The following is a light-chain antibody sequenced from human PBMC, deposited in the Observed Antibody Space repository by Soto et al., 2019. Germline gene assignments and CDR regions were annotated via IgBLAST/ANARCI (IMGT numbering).Light chain of an antibody. V-gene: IGKV1-39*01. CDR3: QQSYGTPFT. CDR2: TAS. J-gene: IGKJ3*01. Sequence: DIQMTQSPSSLSASVGDRVTITCRASQRISRFLNWYQQKPGKAPKLLIYTASSLQSGVPSRFSGSGSGTDFTLTISSLEPEDFATYYCQQSYGTPFTFGPGTKVDIK. CDR1: QRISRF.